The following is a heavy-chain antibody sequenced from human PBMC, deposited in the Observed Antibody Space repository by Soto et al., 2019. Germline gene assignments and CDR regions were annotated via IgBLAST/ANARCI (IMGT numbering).Heavy chain of an antibody. CDR1: GFTFSSFD. CDR3: SRESRGGAARRPTFYY. D-gene: IGHD6-6*01. V-gene: IGHV3-48*03. CDR2: IGRSGETI. J-gene: IGHJ4*02. Sequence: GGSLRLSCVGSGFTFSSFDMNWVRQTPGKGLEWLSYIGRSGETIYYADSVKGRFTISRDNAKSSLFLQMTGLRDEDTGIYYCSRESRGGAARRPTFYYWGRGTLVTVSS.